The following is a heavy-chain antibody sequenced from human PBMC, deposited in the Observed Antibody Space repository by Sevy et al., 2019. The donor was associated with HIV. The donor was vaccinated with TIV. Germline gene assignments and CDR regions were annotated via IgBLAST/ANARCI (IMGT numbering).Heavy chain of an antibody. CDR1: GGSITSLY. V-gene: IGHV4-59*08. Sequence: SETLSLTCTVSGGSITSLYWNWIRQPPGKGLEWIANIYYNGHINYNPSLKSRVTLSLDTSKNLFSLRLSSVTDADTAMYYCAGENAWGRGYSWGQGTLVTVSS. D-gene: IGHD1-26*01. CDR2: IYYNGHI. CDR3: AGENAWGRGYS. J-gene: IGHJ4*02.